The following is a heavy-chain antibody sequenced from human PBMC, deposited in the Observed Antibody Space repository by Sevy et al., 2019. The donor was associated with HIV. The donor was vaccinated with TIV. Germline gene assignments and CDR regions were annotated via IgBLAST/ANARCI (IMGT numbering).Heavy chain of an antibody. CDR2: ISGSGGST. J-gene: IGHJ4*02. CDR3: AKSKGRVPAASLDY. CDR1: GFTFSSYA. Sequence: GGSLRLSCAASGFTFSSYAMSWVRQAPGKGLEWVSAISGSGGSTYYADSVKGRFTISRDNSKNTLYLQMNSLRAEDTAVYYCAKSKGRVPAASLDYWGQGTLVTVSS. D-gene: IGHD2-2*01. V-gene: IGHV3-23*01.